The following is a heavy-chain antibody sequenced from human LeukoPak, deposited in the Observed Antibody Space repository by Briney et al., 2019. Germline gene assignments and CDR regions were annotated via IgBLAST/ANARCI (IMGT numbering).Heavy chain of an antibody. V-gene: IGHV2-70*11. CDR3: ARTLTEWDDAFDV. J-gene: IGHJ3*01. D-gene: IGHD1-26*01. Sequence: TESGPALVKPTQTLTLTCTFSGFSLSTSGMCVSWIRQPPGKALEWLARIDWDDDKYYSTSLETRLTISKDTSRNQVVLTMTNMDPVDTATYYCARTLTEWDDAFDVWGQGTMVTVSS. CDR1: GFSLSTSGMC. CDR2: IDWDDDK.